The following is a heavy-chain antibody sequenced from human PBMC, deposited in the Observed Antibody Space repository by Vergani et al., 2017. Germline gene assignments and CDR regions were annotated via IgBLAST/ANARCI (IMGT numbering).Heavy chain of an antibody. Sequence: EVHLVESGGGLVQPGRSLRLSCSGSGFTLGDYAMTWVRQAPGKGLEWVAFIWSKPYGGTTEYAASVKGRFTISRDDSKSIAYLQMSSLKAEDTAVYYCAKEHRNVVVVAATHYWGQGTLVTVSS. J-gene: IGHJ4*02. V-gene: IGHV3-49*04. D-gene: IGHD2-15*01. CDR1: GFTLGDYA. CDR3: AKEHRNVVVVAATHY. CDR2: IWSKPYGGTT.